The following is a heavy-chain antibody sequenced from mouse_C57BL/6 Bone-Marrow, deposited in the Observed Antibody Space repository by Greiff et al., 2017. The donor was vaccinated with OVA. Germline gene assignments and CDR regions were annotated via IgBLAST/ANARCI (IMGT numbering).Heavy chain of an antibody. Sequence: QVQLQQSGAELVRPGASVKMSCKASGYTFTSYTMHWVKQRPGQGLEWIGYINPSSGYTKYNQKFKGKATLTADKSSSTAYMQLSSLKSEDSAVYYCERIDNDYYGRFDYWDQGTTLTVSS. V-gene: IGHV1-4*01. CDR1: GYTFTSYT. CDR3: ERIDNDYYGRFDY. J-gene: IGHJ2*01. CDR2: INPSSGYT. D-gene: IGHD1-1*01.